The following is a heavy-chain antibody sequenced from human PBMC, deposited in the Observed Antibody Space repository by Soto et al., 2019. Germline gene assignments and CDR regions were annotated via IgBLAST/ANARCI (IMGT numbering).Heavy chain of an antibody. CDR3: ARGVLPRREYYYGMDV. D-gene: IGHD1-26*01. V-gene: IGHV3-30-3*01. Sequence: QVQLVESGGGVVQPGRSLRLSCAASGFSFSSYAMHCVRQAPGKGLEWVAVISYDGSNKYYADSVKGRFTISRDNSKNTLYLQMNSLRTEDTAVYYCARGVLPRREYYYGMDVWGQGTTVTVSS. CDR1: GFSFSSYA. CDR2: ISYDGSNK. J-gene: IGHJ6*02.